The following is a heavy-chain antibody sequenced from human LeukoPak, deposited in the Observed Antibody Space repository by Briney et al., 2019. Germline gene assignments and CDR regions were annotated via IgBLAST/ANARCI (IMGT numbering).Heavy chain of an antibody. CDR3: AKDLSGSFGGGVFDY. J-gene: IGHJ4*02. D-gene: IGHD1-26*01. CDR2: INWDGGST. Sequence: GGSLRLSCAASGFTFDDFAMHWVRQAPGKRLEWVSLINWDGGSTYYADPVKGRFTISRDNSKNSLYLQMNSLRAEDTALYYCAKDLSGSFGGGVFDYWGQGTLVIVSS. CDR1: GFTFDDFA. V-gene: IGHV3-43D*03.